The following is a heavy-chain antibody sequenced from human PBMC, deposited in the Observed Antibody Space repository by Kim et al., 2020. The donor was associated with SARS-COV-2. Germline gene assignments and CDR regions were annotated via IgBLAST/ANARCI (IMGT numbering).Heavy chain of an antibody. V-gene: IGHV4-30-2*03. D-gene: IGHD3-22*01. CDR3: ARHGYYYDSSGYYD. Sequence: TPSLNSRVTIAVDTSKTQFSLKRSSVTAADTAVYYCARHGYYYDSSGYYDWGQGTLVTVSS. J-gene: IGHJ4*02.